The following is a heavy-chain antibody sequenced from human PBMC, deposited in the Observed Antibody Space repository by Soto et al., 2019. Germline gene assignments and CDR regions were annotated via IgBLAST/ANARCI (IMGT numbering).Heavy chain of an antibody. V-gene: IGHV1-69*13. CDR3: ASGDYGDYVRYYYGMDV. CDR2: IIPIFGTA. Sequence: SVKVSCKASGGTFSSYAISWVRQAPGQGLEWMGGIIPIFGTANYAQKFQGRVTITADESTSTAYMELSSLRSEDTAVYYCASGDYGDYVRYYYGMDVWGQGTTVTVSS. CDR1: GGTFSSYA. J-gene: IGHJ6*02. D-gene: IGHD4-17*01.